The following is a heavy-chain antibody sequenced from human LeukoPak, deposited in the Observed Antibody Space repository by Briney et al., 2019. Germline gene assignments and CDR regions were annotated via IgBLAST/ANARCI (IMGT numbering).Heavy chain of an antibody. D-gene: IGHD4-17*01. CDR1: GFTVSSNY. V-gene: IGHV3-53*01. CDR2: IYSGGST. Sequence: PGGSLRLSCAASGFTVSSNYMSWVRQAPGKGLEWVSVIYSGGSTYYADSVKGRFTISRDNSKNTLYLQMNSLRAEDTAVYYCAKGHGDYEYYFDYWGQGTLVTVSS. CDR3: AKGHGDYEYYFDY. J-gene: IGHJ4*02.